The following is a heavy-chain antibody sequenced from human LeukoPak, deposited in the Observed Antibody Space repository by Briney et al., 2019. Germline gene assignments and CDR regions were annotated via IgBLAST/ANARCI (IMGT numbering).Heavy chain of an antibody. CDR1: GGTFSSYA. J-gene: IGHJ4*02. V-gene: IGHV1-69*04. Sequence: GASVKVSCKASGGTFSSYAISWVRQAPGQGLEWMGRIIPILGIANYAQKFQGRVTITADKSTSTAYMELSSLRSEDTAVYYCAPIGGVTTTKYVDYWGQGTLVTVSS. CDR2: IIPILGIA. CDR3: APIGGVTTTKYVDY. D-gene: IGHD1-26*01.